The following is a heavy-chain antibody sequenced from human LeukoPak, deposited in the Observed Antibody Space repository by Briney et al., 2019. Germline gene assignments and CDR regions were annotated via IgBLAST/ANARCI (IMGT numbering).Heavy chain of an antibody. V-gene: IGHV3-7*01. CDR2: IKEDGSEK. CDR1: GFTFSTYW. CDR3: ARDDCSGGSCYAQHDY. D-gene: IGHD2-15*01. J-gene: IGHJ4*02. Sequence: GGSLRLSCAASGFTFSTYWMTWVRQAPGKGLEWVANIKEDGSEKFYVDSVKGRFTISRDNAKNSLYLQMNSLRAEDTAVYYCARDDCSGGSCYAQHDYWGQGTLVTVSS.